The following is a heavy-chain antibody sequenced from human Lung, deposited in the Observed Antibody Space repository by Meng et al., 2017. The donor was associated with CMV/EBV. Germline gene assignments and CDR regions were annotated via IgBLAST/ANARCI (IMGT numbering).Heavy chain of an antibody. CDR3: AREGPTVTPFAY. CDR1: GDSVSSNSAA. J-gene: IGHJ4*02. V-gene: IGHV6-1*01. Sequence: SETLSLXCATSGDSVSSNSAAWNWIRQSPSRGLEWLGRTYYRSKWYNDYAVSVKSRITINPDTSKNQFSLQLNSVTPEDTAVYYCAREGPTVTPFAYWGQGTLVTVSS. CDR2: TYYRSKWYN. D-gene: IGHD4-17*01.